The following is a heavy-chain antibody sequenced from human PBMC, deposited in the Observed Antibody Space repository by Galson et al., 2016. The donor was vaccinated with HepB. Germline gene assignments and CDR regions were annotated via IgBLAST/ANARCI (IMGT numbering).Heavy chain of an antibody. CDR3: ARAQGGVGGNYYFDY. CDR2: IWYDGSDQ. Sequence: SLRLSCAASGFTFSDYGMHWVRQAPGKGLEWVALIWYDGSDQYYADSVKGRFTISRDDSQNTVYLQMNSLRAEDTAAYYCARAQGGVGGNYYFDYWGQGTLVTVSP. V-gene: IGHV3-33*01. D-gene: IGHD1-26*01. J-gene: IGHJ4*02. CDR1: GFTFSDYG.